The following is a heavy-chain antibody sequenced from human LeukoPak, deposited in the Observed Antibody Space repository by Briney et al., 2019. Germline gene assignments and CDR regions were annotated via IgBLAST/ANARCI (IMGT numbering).Heavy chain of an antibody. CDR2: INHSGST. CDR3: ASSGYSYPYYYYYYMDV. D-gene: IGHD5-18*01. J-gene: IGHJ6*03. V-gene: IGHV4-34*01. Sequence: PSETLSLTCAVYGGSFSGYYWSWIRQPPGKGLEWIGEINHSGSTNYNPSLKSRVTISVDTSKNQFSLKLGSVTAADTAVYYCASSGYSYPYYYYYYMDVWGKGTTVTVSS. CDR1: GGSFSGYY.